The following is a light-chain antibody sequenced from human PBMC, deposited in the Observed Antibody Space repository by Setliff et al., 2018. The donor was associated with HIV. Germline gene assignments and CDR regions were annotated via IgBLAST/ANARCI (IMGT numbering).Light chain of an antibody. CDR1: SSDIGGYSY. CDR2: EVS. J-gene: IGLJ1*01. CDR3: SSYAITNTLP. Sequence: QSVLTQPASVSGSPGQSITISCTGTSSDIGGYSYVSWYQQHPGKAPKLIIYEVSNRPSGVSNRFPGSKSGYTASLTISGLQAEDEADYYCSSYAITNTLPFGTGTKVTV. V-gene: IGLV2-14*01.